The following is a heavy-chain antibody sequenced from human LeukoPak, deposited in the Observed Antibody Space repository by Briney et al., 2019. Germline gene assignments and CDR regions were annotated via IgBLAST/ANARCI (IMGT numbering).Heavy chain of an antibody. D-gene: IGHD3-22*01. V-gene: IGHV4-61*02. CDR3: ASLTTADAFDI. J-gene: IGHJ3*02. Sequence: SQTLSLTCTVSGASLSSGSYYWSWIRQPAGKGLEWIGRIYPSGSTDYNPSLKSRVTISIDTSKNQFSLKQSSVTAADTAVYYCASLTTADAFDIWGQGTMVTVSS. CDR2: IYPSGST. CDR1: GASLSSGSYY.